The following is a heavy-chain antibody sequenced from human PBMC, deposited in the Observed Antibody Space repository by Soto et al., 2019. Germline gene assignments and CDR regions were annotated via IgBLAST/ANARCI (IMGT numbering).Heavy chain of an antibody. CDR2: IDPSSGTT. J-gene: IGHJ6*02. CDR3: ARGAVVVPNGLIAGMDV. CDR1: GYSFSNFY. V-gene: IGHV1-46*01. Sequence: ASVKVSCKLSGYSFSNFYVHWVRQAPGQGLEWMGIIDPSSGTTSYTQKFQERVTMTRDTSMSTVYMELSRLGSEDTAVYYCARGAVVVPNGLIAGMDVWGLGTTVTVSS. D-gene: IGHD2-15*01.